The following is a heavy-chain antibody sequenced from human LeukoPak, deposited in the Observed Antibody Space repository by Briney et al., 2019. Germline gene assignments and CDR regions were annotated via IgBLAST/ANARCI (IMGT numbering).Heavy chain of an antibody. Sequence: GGSLRLSCAASGFTVSSNYMSWVRQAPGKGLEWVGRIKSKTDGGTTDYAAPVKGRFTISRDDSKNTLYLQMNSLKTEDTAVYYCTTAPCSSSCDYWGQGTLVTVSS. CDR3: TTAPCSSSCDY. D-gene: IGHD6-13*01. V-gene: IGHV3-15*01. CDR1: GFTVSSNY. CDR2: IKSKTDGGTT. J-gene: IGHJ4*02.